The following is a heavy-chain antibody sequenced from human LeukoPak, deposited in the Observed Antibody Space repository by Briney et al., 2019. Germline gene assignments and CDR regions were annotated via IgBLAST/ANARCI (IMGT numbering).Heavy chain of an antibody. CDR1: GYSISSGYY. Sequence: SETLSLTCTVSGYSISSGYYWGWIRQAPGKGLEWIGSIYHSGSTYYNPSLKSRDTISVDTSKNQFSLKLSSVTAADTAVYYCARDQQQLVHGYWGQGTLVTVSS. CDR3: ARDQQQLVHGY. D-gene: IGHD6-13*01. J-gene: IGHJ4*02. V-gene: IGHV4-38-2*02. CDR2: IYHSGST.